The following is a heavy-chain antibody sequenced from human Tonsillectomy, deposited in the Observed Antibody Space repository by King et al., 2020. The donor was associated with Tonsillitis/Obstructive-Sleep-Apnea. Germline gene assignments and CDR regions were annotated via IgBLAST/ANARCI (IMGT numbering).Heavy chain of an antibody. D-gene: IGHD1-1*01. V-gene: IGHV4-59*01. CDR2: IYYSGST. CDR1: AGSISSYY. Sequence: VQLQESGPGLVKPSETLSLTCTVSAGSISSYYWSWLRPPPGKGLELIGYIYYSGSTNYNPSLKSRVAISVDTSKNQFSLKLSSVTAADTAVYYCARLNDARYFDLWGRGTLVTVSS. CDR3: ARLNDARYFDL. J-gene: IGHJ2*01.